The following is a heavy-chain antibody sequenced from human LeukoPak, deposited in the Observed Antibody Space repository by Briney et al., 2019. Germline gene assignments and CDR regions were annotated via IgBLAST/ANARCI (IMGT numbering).Heavy chain of an antibody. D-gene: IGHD3-10*01. J-gene: IGHJ4*02. Sequence: PGRSLSLSCAASGSTFSSYDMHWVRQAPGKGLEWVAVISYDGSNRDYVDSVKGRFSISRDNSKNTLYLQMNSLRAEDTALYYCAKGAEAEIGYYFDNWGQGTLVTVSS. V-gene: IGHV3-30*18. CDR1: GSTFSSYD. CDR3: AKGAEAEIGYYFDN. CDR2: ISYDGSNR.